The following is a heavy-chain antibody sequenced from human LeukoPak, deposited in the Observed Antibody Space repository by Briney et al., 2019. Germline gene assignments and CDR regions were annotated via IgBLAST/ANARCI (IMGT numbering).Heavy chain of an antibody. CDR1: GFTFSSYS. V-gene: IGHV3-21*01. CDR3: ASGWDYDSSGYYYR. CDR2: ISSSSSYL. J-gene: IGHJ5*02. Sequence: GGSLRLSCAASGFTFSSYSMNWVRRAPGKGLGWVSSISSSSSYLYYADSVKGRFTVSRDNAKNSLYLQMNSLRAEDTAVYYCASGWDYDSSGYYYRWGQGTLVTVSS. D-gene: IGHD3-22*01.